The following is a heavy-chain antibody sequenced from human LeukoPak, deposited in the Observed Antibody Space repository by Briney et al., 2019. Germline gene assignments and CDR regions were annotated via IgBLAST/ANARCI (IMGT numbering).Heavy chain of an antibody. CDR3: SRGGNKRRLQFRARNWFDP. CDR2: MNPNSGHT. CDR1: GYTFTSYD. V-gene: IGHV1-8*01. Sequence: GPSVKVSCKASGYTFTSYDINWVRQATGQGLEWMGWMNPNSGHTGYTQKFQGRLTMTRNTSISTAYMELSSLRSEDTAVYSCSRGGNKRRLQFRARNWFDPWGQGTLVTVSS. J-gene: IGHJ5*02. D-gene: IGHD5-24*01.